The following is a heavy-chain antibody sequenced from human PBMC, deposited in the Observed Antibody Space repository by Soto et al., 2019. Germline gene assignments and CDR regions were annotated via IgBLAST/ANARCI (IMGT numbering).Heavy chain of an antibody. J-gene: IGHJ4*02. V-gene: IGHV3-11*04. D-gene: IGHD1-1*01. CDR3: TRGPRPTSTGTGAF. CDR2: IDTSGRTI. CDR1: GFTFSDYY. Sequence: GGSLRLSCVASGFTFSDYYMSWIRQAPGMGLEWISYIDTSGRTIYYADSVKGRFTISRDNAKNSLSLQMNALRVEDTGVYYCTRGPRPTSTGTGAFWGQGTLVTVSS.